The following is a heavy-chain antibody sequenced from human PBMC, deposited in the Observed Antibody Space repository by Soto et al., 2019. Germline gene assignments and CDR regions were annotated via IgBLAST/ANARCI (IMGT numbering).Heavy chain of an antibody. CDR1: GFTFSSYA. CDR3: ARPFHDYGDLFDY. V-gene: IGHV3-30-3*01. Sequence: GGSLRLSCAASGFTFSSYAMHWVRQAPGKGLEWVAVISYDGSNKYYADSVKGRFTISRDNSKNTLYLQMNSLRAEDTAVYYCARPFHDYGDLFDYWGQGTLVTVSS. CDR2: ISYDGSNK. J-gene: IGHJ4*02. D-gene: IGHD4-17*01.